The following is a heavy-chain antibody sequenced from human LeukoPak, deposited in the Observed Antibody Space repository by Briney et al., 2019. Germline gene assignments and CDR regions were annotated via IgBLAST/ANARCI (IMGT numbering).Heavy chain of an antibody. V-gene: IGHV3-23*01. CDR2: ISGSGDST. Sequence: PGGSLRLSCAASGXTFSIYDMTWVRQAPGKGPEWVSVISGSGDSTYYADSVKGRFTISRDNSKNTLYLQMNSLRADDTAVYYCAKGNWNDDWGQGTLVTVSS. CDR3: AKGNWNDD. CDR1: GXTFSIYD. J-gene: IGHJ5*02.